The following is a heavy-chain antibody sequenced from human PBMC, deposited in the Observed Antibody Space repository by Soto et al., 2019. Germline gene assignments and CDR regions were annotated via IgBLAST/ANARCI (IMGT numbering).Heavy chain of an antibody. CDR3: ARVSGNYYGSGSYSLDY. J-gene: IGHJ4*02. V-gene: IGHV4-4*07. D-gene: IGHD3-10*01. Sequence: PSETLSLTCTVSGGSINTYYCSWIRQPAGKGLEWIGRIYTGGSTNYNPSLKNRVTMSIDTSKNHFSLRLSSVTAADTAVYFCARVSGNYYGSGSYSLDYWGQGTLVTVSS. CDR2: IYTGGST. CDR1: GGSINTYY.